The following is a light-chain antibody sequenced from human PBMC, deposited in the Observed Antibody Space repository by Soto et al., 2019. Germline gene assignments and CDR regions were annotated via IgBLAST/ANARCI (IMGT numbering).Light chain of an antibody. V-gene: IGKV3-20*01. CDR2: GAS. Sequence: VLTQSQGTLSLSPGQRTTLFCRASQSVSSTYLAWYQQKHGQAPRIXISGASSRATGIPDRFSGSEYGTDFNLTITRLETEDFAVYYCQQYGSSPKTFGQGTKVDIK. CDR3: QQYGSSPKT. J-gene: IGKJ1*01. CDR1: QSVSSTY.